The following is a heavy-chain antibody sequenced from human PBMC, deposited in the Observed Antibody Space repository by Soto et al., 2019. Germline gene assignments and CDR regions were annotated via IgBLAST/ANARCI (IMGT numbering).Heavy chain of an antibody. D-gene: IGHD2-2*01. CDR3: ARGQIVVVPAAIRNYYYYGMDV. CDR1: GFTFSSYA. Sequence: PGGSLRLSCAASGFTFSSYAMHWVRQAPGKGLEWVAVISYDGSNKYYADSVKGRFTISRDNSKNTLYLQMNSLRAEDTAVYYCARGQIVVVPAAIRNYYYYGMDVWGQGTTVTVS. CDR2: ISYDGSNK. V-gene: IGHV3-30-3*01. J-gene: IGHJ6*02.